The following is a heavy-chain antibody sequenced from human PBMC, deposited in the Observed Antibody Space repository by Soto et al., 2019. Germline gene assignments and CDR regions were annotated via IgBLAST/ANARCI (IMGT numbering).Heavy chain of an antibody. Sequence: GASVKVSCKVSGYTLTELSMHWVRQAPGKGLDWMGGFDPEDGETIYAQKFQGRVTMTEDTSTGTAYMELSSLRSEDTAVYYCARTLDCTNGVCYGEGAFDIWGQGTMVTVSS. J-gene: IGHJ3*02. V-gene: IGHV1-24*01. CDR1: GYTLTELS. CDR3: ARTLDCTNGVCYGEGAFDI. D-gene: IGHD2-8*01. CDR2: FDPEDGET.